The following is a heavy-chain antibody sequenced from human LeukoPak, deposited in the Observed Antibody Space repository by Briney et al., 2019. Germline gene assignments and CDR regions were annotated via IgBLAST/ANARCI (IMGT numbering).Heavy chain of an antibody. Sequence: ASVKVSCMASGYTFTSYGISWVRQAPGQGLEWMGWIGAYNGNTNYAQKLQGRVTMTTDTSTSTAYMELRSLRSDDTAVYYCAREGEYQLLPGYWGQGTLVTVSS. CDR1: GYTFTSYG. J-gene: IGHJ4*02. D-gene: IGHD2-2*01. CDR3: AREGEYQLLPGY. CDR2: IGAYNGNT. V-gene: IGHV1-18*01.